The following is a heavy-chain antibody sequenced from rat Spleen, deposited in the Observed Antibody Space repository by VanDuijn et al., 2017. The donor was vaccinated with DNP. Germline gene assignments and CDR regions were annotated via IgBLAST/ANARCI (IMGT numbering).Heavy chain of an antibody. V-gene: IGHV5-7*01. D-gene: IGHD1-1*01. Sequence: EVQLVESGGGLVQPGRSLKLSCAASGFTFSDYNMAWVRQAPKKGLEWVATISYDGGRTYYRDSVKGRFTISRDDAKTTLYLQMNSLRSEDTATYYCARENYYSGDYWGQGVMVTVSS. CDR1: GFTFSDYN. J-gene: IGHJ2*01. CDR2: ISYDGGRT. CDR3: ARENYYSGDY.